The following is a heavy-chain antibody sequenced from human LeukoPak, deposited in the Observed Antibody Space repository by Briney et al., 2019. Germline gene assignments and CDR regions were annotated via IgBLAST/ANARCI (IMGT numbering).Heavy chain of an antibody. CDR2: ISSSSSYI. J-gene: IGHJ4*02. Sequence: KPGGSLRLSCAASGFTFSSYSMNWVRQAPGKGLEWVSSISSSSSYIYYADSVKGRFTISRDNSKNTLYLQLNSLRAEDTAVYYCAKGNYYDSSGHMGIDYWGQGTLVTVSS. V-gene: IGHV3-21*04. CDR3: AKGNYYDSSGHMGIDY. D-gene: IGHD3-22*01. CDR1: GFTFSSYS.